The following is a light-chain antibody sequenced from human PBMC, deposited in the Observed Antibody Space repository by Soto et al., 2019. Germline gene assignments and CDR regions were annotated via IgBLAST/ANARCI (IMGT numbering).Light chain of an antibody. V-gene: IGLV7-46*01. CDR1: TGAVTSTHY. CDR2: DTK. CDR3: LLSHDGARYVV. J-gene: IGLJ2*01. Sequence: QAVVTQEPSLTVSPGGTVTLTCGSSTGAVTSTHYPYWFQQKPGQAPRTLIYDTKNKHSWTPARFSGSLLGGKGALTLSGAQPEDDAIYYCLLSHDGARYVVFGGGTKVTVL.